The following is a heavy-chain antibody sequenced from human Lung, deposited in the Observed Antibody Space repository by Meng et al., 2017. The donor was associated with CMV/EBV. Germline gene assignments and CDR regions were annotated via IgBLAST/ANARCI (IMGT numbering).Heavy chain of an antibody. CDR3: ARESGEDAFDI. D-gene: IGHD7-27*01. CDR1: GYTFAGYY. CDR2: INPNSGGT. V-gene: IGHV1-2*02. J-gene: IGHJ3*02. Sequence: ASVKVSCKTSGYTFAGYYMNWVRQAPGQGLEWMGWINPNSGGTEYAQKFQGRVTMTRDTSISTAYMELSRLRSDDTAVYYCARESGEDAFDIWGQGTMVTVSS.